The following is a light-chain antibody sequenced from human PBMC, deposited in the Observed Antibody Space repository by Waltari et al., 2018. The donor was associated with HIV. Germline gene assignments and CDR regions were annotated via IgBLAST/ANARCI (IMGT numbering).Light chain of an antibody. CDR1: QSISSN. CDR3: QQSYTTPT. V-gene: IGKV1-39*01. J-gene: IGKJ4*01. CDR2: DAY. Sequence: DIQMTQSPSSLSASVGDRVTITCRASQSISSNLNWYRQKPGKAPKLMIFDAYNLQSGVPSRFSGSGSGTDFTLTISSLQPEDSAIYFCQQSYTTPTFGGGTKVEI.